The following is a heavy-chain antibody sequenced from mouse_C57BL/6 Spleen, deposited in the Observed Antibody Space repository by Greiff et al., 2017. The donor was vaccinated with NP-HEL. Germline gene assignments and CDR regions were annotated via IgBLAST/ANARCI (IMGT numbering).Heavy chain of an antibody. J-gene: IGHJ1*03. CDR3: ARDYYYGSIHWYFDV. V-gene: IGHV1-82*01. D-gene: IGHD1-1*01. CDR2: IYPGDGDT. CDR1: GYAFSSSW. Sequence: VKLVESGPELVKPGASVKISCKASGYAFSSSWMNWVKQRPGKGLEWIGRIYPGDGDTNYNGKFKGKATLTADKSSSTAYMQLSSLTSEDSAVYFCARDYYYGSIHWYFDVWGTGTTVTVSS.